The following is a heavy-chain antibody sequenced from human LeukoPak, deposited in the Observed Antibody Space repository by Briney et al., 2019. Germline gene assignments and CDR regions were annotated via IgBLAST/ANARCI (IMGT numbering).Heavy chain of an antibody. D-gene: IGHD3-22*01. CDR1: GFTVSSNY. Sequence: PGGSLRLSCAASGFTVSSNYMSWVRQAPGKGLEWVSIIYSGGNTYYADSVKGRFTISRDNSKNTLYLQVNSLRAEDTAVYYCAKEGGTLVVVITWNFDYWGQGTLVTVSS. CDR3: AKEGGTLVVVITWNFDY. CDR2: IYSGGNT. J-gene: IGHJ4*02. V-gene: IGHV3-66*01.